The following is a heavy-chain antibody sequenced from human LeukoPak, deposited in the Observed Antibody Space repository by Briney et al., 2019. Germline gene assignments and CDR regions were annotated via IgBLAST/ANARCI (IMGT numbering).Heavy chain of an antibody. CDR2: ISSDGRHE. CDR1: RYTFSSYV. D-gene: IGHD2-2*01. V-gene: IGHV3-30*04. J-gene: IGHJ4*02. CDR3: ARDPVPAAARHFDY. Sequence: PGRSLRLSCAASRYTFSSYVMHWVRQAPGKGLEWLAVISSDGRHEYYADSVKGRFTISRDNSKNTLYLQMNSLRPEDTAVYYCARDPVPAAARHFDYWGQGTLVTVSS.